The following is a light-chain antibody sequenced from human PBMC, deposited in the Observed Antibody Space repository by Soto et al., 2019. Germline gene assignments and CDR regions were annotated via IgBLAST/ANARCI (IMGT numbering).Light chain of an antibody. CDR1: SSDVGGYNY. CDR2: DVI. J-gene: IGLJ2*01. CDR3: SSYTSSSTRV. Sequence: QSALTQPASVSGSPGQSITISCTGTSSDVGGYNYVSWYQQHPGNAPTLVIYDVISRPSGVSNRFSGSKSGNTASLTISGLQAEDEADYYCSSYTSSSTRVFGGGTKLTVL. V-gene: IGLV2-14*01.